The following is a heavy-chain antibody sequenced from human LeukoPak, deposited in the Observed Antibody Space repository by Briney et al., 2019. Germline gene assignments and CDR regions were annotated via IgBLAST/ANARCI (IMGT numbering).Heavy chain of an antibody. CDR3: ATSYSNSPFDY. J-gene: IGHJ4*02. CDR1: GGSITSHY. CDR2: MFYSGST. D-gene: IGHD4-11*01. Sequence: SETLSLTCSVSGGSITSHYWSWIRQPPGKGLEGIGNMFYSGSTNYNPSLKSRVTISVDTSKNQFSLRLSSVTAADTAVYYCATSYSNSPFDYWGQGTLVTVSS. V-gene: IGHV4-59*11.